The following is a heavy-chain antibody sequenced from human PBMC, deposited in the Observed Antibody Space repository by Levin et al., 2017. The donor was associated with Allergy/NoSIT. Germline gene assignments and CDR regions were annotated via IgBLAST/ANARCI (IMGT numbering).Heavy chain of an antibody. D-gene: IGHD2-8*02. CDR3: ARDWAYCNGGDCYHHYFDN. V-gene: IGHV1-69*13. J-gene: IGHJ4*02. CDR1: GGTLDNYG. Sequence: ASVKVSCKAPGGTLDNYGISWVRQAGGQALEWMGGIIPAFGTANYAQKFQGRVTIVADESTSTASMELSSLRSEDTAVYYCARDWAYCNGGDCYHHYFDNWGQGTLVTVSS. CDR2: IIPAFGTA.